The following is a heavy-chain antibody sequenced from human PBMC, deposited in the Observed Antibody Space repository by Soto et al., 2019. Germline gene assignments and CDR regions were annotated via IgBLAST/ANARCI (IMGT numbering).Heavy chain of an antibody. D-gene: IGHD5-12*01. CDR3: ASPRIVATIVIYYGGMDV. Sequence: QVQLVQSGAEVKKPGSSVKVSCKASGGTFSSYAISWVRQAPGQGLEWMGGIIPIFGTANYAHKFQGRVTITAAESTSTAHMETSSLRSADTAVYYCASPRIVATIVIYYGGMDVWGQGTTVTVSS. CDR2: IIPIFGTA. V-gene: IGHV1-69*12. CDR1: GGTFSSYA. J-gene: IGHJ6*02.